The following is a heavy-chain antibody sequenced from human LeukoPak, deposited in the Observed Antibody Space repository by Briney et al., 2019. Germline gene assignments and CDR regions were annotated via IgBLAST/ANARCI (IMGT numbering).Heavy chain of an antibody. Sequence: GASVKVSCKVSGYTLTELSMHWVRQAPGKGLEWMGGFDPEDGETIYAQKFQGRVTVTEDTSTDTAYMELSSLRSEDTAVYYCAIGYYYDSSGSDPPFDYWGQGTLVTVSS. V-gene: IGHV1-24*01. CDR3: AIGYYYDSSGSDPPFDY. CDR2: FDPEDGET. J-gene: IGHJ4*02. CDR1: GYTLTELS. D-gene: IGHD3-22*01.